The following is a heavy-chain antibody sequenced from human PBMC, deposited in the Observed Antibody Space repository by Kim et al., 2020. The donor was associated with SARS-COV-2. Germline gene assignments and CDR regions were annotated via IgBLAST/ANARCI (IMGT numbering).Heavy chain of an antibody. CDR3: ARDRAAASGGDAFDI. J-gene: IGHJ3*02. CDR2: IWYDGSNK. D-gene: IGHD6-13*01. V-gene: IGHV3-33*01. CDR1: GFTFSSYG. Sequence: GGSLRLSCAASGFTFSSYGMHWVRHAPGKGLEWVAVIWYDGSNKYYADSVKGRFTISRDNSKNTLYLQMNSLRAEDTAVYYCARDRAAASGGDAFDIWGQGTMVTVSS.